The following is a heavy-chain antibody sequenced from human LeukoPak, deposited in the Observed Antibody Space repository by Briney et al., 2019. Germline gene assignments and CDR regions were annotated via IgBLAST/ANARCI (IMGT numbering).Heavy chain of an antibody. CDR2: ISDSDDST. CDR3: AKDVNWESPFWYFDL. CDR1: GFTFSTYA. V-gene: IGHV3-23*01. D-gene: IGHD7-27*01. J-gene: IGHJ2*01. Sequence: GGSLRLSCSASGFTFSTYAMTWVRQAPGKGLEWVSGISDSDDSTYYADSVKGRFTVSRDNSKDTLYLQMNSLRAEDTAVYYCAKDVNWESPFWYFDLWGRGTLVTVSS.